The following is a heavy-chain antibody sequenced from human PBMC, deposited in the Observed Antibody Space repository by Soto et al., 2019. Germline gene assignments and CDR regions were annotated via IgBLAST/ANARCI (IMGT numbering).Heavy chain of an antibody. J-gene: IGHJ4*02. CDR3: AGGYSSGWCFDY. CDR1: GYTFTSYY. D-gene: IGHD6-19*01. Sequence: QVQLVQSGAEVKKPGASVKVSCKASGYTFTSYYMHWVRQAPGQGLEWMGIINPSGGSTSYAQKCPDAXXMXSXGSTRTVHMSLSSLRAEDTAAYCCAGGYSSGWCFDYWGQGTLVTVSS. CDR2: INPSGGST. V-gene: IGHV1-46*03.